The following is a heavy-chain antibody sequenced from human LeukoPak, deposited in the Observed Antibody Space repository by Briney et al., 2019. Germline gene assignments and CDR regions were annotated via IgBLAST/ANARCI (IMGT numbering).Heavy chain of an antibody. CDR3: ARDIVATGLGAFDI. CDR2: IHYSGST. J-gene: IGHJ3*02. CDR1: GGSISSYY. D-gene: IGHD5-12*01. Sequence: SETLSLTCTVSGGSISSYYWNWIRQPPGKGLEWIGYIHYSGSTGYNPSLKSRVTLSVDKSKNQFSLKLSSVTAADTAVYYCARDIVATGLGAFDIWGQGTMVTVSS. V-gene: IGHV4-59*12.